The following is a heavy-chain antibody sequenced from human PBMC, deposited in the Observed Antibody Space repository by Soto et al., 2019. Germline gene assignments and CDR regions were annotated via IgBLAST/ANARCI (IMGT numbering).Heavy chain of an antibody. V-gene: IGHV3-48*02. J-gene: IGHJ3*01. CDR2: IRSASDDT. CDR3: ARDKDYAFDV. CDR1: GFTFSYYS. Sequence: GGSLRLSCAASGFTFSYYSMNWVRQAPGKGLEWVANIRSASDDTYYADSVKGRFTVSRDNAKNSLYLQMNSLRDEDAAVYYCARDKDYAFDVWGQGTMVTVSS.